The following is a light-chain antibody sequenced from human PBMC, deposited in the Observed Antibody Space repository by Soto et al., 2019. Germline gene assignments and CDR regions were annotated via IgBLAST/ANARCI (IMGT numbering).Light chain of an antibody. CDR3: QQYGRSTPT. CDR2: GDS. J-gene: IGKJ1*01. CDR1: ESVGSSR. Sequence: EIVLTQSPGTLSLSPGERATLFCRASESVGSSRLAWYQQNPGQAPKFLMYGDSNRAAGIPDRFSGSGSGTDCTLSISRLEQEDGAVYYCQQYGRSTPTFGQGTKVDIK. V-gene: IGKV3-20*01.